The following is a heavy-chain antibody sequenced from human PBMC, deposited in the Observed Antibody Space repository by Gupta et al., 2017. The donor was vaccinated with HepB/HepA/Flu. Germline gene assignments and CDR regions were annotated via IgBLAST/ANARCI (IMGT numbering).Heavy chain of an antibody. J-gene: IGHJ3*02. D-gene: IGHD3-10*01. Sequence: EVQLVASGGGLVQPGRSLRLPCDAAGVPCEEYAMHWVRHAPVKGLEWVSCISWNSGTRGYADAVKGRFTISRDNAKNSLYLQMNSLRTDDMAWYYCAKDWTVRGVMMRDLGAFDIWGQGTMVTVSS. CDR1: GVPCEEYA. CDR3: AKDWTVRGVMMRDLGAFDI. CDR2: ISWNSGTR. V-gene: IGHV3-9*03.